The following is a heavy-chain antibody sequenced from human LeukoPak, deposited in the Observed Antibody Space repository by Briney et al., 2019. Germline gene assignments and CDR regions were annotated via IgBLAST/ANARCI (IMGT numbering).Heavy chain of an antibody. V-gene: IGHV4-31*03. CDR1: GGSISSGGYY. J-gene: IGHJ4*02. CDR2: IYYRGSN. Sequence: SQALSLTCTVSGGSISSGGYYWRWIRRYPGEGLEGMGYIYYRGSNYYNPSLKSRVIISVDTSKNQFSLKLSSVTAADTAVYYCARGRYCSSTSCLYYFDYWGQGTLVIVSS. CDR3: ARGRYCSSTSCLYYFDY. D-gene: IGHD2-2*01.